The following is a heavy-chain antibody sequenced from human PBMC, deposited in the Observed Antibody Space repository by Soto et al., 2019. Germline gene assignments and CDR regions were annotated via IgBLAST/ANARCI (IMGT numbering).Heavy chain of an antibody. J-gene: IGHJ3*02. Sequence: EVQLVESGGGLVQPGGSLRLSCAASGFTFSSYAMHWVRQAPGKGLEYVSAISSNGGSTYYANSVKGRFTISRDNSKNTLYLQMGSLRAEDMAVYYCARDLPQTVNHLTAWSGAFDIWGQGTMVNVSS. V-gene: IGHV3-64*01. CDR1: GFTFSSYA. D-gene: IGHD4-17*01. CDR3: ARDLPQTVNHLTAWSGAFDI. CDR2: ISSNGGST.